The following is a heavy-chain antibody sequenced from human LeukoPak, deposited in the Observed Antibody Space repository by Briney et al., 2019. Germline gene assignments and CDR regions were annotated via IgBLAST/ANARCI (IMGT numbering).Heavy chain of an antibody. J-gene: IGHJ5*02. CDR1: GGTFSSYA. V-gene: IGHV1-69*04. D-gene: IGHD1-1*01. CDR2: IIPIFGIA. CDR3: ARGTVQTGWFDP. Sequence: GASVKVSCKASGGTFSSYAISWVRQAPGQGLEWMGRIIPIFGIANYAQKFQGRVTITADKSTSTAYMERSSLRSEDTAVYYCARGTVQTGWFDPWGQGTLVTVSS.